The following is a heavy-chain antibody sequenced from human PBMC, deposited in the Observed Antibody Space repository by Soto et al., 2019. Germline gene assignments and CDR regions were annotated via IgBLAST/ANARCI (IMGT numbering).Heavy chain of an antibody. CDR1: GGSISSNY. J-gene: IGHJ4*02. CDR3: ARGYFYGDTFDY. V-gene: IGHV4-4*07. Sequence: SETLSLTCTISGGSISSNYCNWIRQSAGRGLEWIGRIYTSGGTNYNPSLKSRVTMSVGTSKKQFSLNLSSVTAADTAVYYCARGYFYGDTFDYWGQGTLVTVSS. D-gene: IGHD5-18*01. CDR2: IYTSGGT.